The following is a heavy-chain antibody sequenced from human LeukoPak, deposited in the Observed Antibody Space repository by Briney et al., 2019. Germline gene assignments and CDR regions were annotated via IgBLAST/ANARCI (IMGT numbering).Heavy chain of an antibody. Sequence: ASVKVSCKASGYTFTSYAMHWVRQAPGQRLEWMGWINAGNGNTKYSQKFQGRVTITRDTSASIAYMELSSLRSEDTAVYYCARVRIAAAAKDWYFDLWGRGTLVTVSS. J-gene: IGHJ2*01. CDR2: INAGNGNT. D-gene: IGHD6-13*01. CDR1: GYTFTSYA. CDR3: ARVRIAAAAKDWYFDL. V-gene: IGHV1-3*01.